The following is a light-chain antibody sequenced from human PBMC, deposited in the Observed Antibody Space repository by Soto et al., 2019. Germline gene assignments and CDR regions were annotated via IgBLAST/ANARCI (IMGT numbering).Light chain of an antibody. V-gene: IGKV3-20*01. CDR3: HQYSSSSWT. Sequence: EIVLTQSPGTLSLSPGERATLSCRASQSVSSSYLAWYQQKPGQAPRLLIYGASSRATGIPDRFSGSGSGTDFTLTISRLEPEDFAVYYCHQYSSSSWTFGQGTKVEIK. CDR2: GAS. J-gene: IGKJ1*01. CDR1: QSVSSSY.